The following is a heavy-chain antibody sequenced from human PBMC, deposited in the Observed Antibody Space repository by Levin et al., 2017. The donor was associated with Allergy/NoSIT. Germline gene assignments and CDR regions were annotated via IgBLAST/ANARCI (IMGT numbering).Heavy chain of an antibody. CDR1: GYSISSGYY. CDR3: AWFSSSSCFFDQ. V-gene: IGHV4-38-2*02. J-gene: IGHJ4*02. CDR2: MYHSDLP. D-gene: IGHD2-2*01. Sequence: SETLSLTCTVSGYSISSGYYWGWIRQSPGKGLEWIGNMYHSDLPYYMPSLKSRVAISVDTSKNQFYLKMTSVTAADTAVYYCAWFSSSSCFFDQWGQGTLVTVSS.